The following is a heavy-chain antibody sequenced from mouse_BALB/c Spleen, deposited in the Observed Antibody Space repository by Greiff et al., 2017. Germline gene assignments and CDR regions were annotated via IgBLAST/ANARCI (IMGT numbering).Heavy chain of an antibody. CDR1: GFTFSSYA. CDR3: ARGGDYRYDEGAWFAY. V-gene: IGHV5-6-5*01. CDR2: ISSGGST. Sequence: EVKVVESGGGLVKPGGSLKLSCAASGFTFSSYAMSWVRQTPEKRLEWVASISSGGSTYYPDSVKGRFTMSRDNARNIRYLQMSSLRSEDTARYYCARGGDYRYDEGAWFAYWGQGTLVTVSA. J-gene: IGHJ3*01. D-gene: IGHD2-14*01.